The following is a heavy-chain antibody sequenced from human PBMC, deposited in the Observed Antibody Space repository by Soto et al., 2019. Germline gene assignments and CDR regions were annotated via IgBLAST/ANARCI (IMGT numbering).Heavy chain of an antibody. CDR3: ARASSMVRGVITTPPNAFDI. CDR1: GGSISSYY. CDR2: IYYSGST. V-gene: IGHV4-59*05. J-gene: IGHJ3*02. D-gene: IGHD3-10*01. Sequence: SETLSLTCTVSGGSISSYYWSWIRQPPGKGLEWIGSIYYSGSTYYNPSLKSRVTISVDTSKNQFSLKLSSVTAADTAVYYCARASSMVRGVITTPPNAFDIWGQGTMVTVSS.